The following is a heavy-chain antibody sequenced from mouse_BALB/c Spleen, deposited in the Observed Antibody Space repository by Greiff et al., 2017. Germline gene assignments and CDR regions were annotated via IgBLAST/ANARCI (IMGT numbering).Heavy chain of an antibody. V-gene: IGHV2-9*02. J-gene: IGHJ3*01. Sequence: QVQLKESGPGLVAPSQTLSITCTVSGFSLTSYGVHWVRQPPGKGLEWLGVICAGGSTNYNSALMSRLSISKDNSKSQVFLKMNSLQTDDTAMYYWAIMIPFAYWGQGTLVTVSA. CDR2: ICAGGST. D-gene: IGHD2-3*01. CDR3: AIMIPFAY. CDR1: GFSLTSYG.